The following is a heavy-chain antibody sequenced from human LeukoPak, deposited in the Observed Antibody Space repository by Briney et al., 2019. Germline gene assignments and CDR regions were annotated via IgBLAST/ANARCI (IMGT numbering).Heavy chain of an antibody. J-gene: IGHJ4*02. D-gene: IGHD2-2*02. V-gene: IGHV3-23*01. CDR2: ISGSGGST. Sequence: GGSLRLSCAASGFTFSSYAMSWVRQAPGKGLEWVSAISGSGGSTYYADSVKGRFTISRDNSKNTLYLQMNSLRAEDTAVYYCAKEMGYCSSTSCYRNLDYWGQGTLVTVSS. CDR3: AKEMGYCSSTSCYRNLDY. CDR1: GFTFSSYA.